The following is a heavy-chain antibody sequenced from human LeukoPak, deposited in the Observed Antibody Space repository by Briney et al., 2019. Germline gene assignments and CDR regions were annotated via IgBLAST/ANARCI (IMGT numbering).Heavy chain of an antibody. CDR3: ARGSSVVALD. D-gene: IGHD2-15*01. CDR1: GFTFSSYW. CDR2: ITSEGSST. Sequence: GGSLRLSCAASGFTFSSYWMHWVRQVPGKGLVWVSRITSEGSSTSYADSVKGRFTISRDNAKNTLYLQMNSLRAVDTAVYYCARGSSVVALDWGQGTLVTVSS. V-gene: IGHV3-74*01. J-gene: IGHJ4*02.